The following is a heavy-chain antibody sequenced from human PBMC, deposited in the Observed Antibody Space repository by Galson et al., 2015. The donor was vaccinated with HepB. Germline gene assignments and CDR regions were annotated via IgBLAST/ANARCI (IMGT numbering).Heavy chain of an antibody. V-gene: IGHV2-70*01. D-gene: IGHD3-3*01. J-gene: IGHJ4*01. Sequence: PALVKPTQTLTLTCTFSGFSLTTSGMCVGWFRQPPGKALEWLAPIDWDDDKYYSPSLKTRLTISKDTSKNQVLLTMTNMEPVDTGTYYCARTRAIFGMTMEHLPDYWGHGTLVTVSS. CDR2: IDWDDDK. CDR3: ARTRAIFGMTMEHLPDY. CDR1: GFSLTTSGMC.